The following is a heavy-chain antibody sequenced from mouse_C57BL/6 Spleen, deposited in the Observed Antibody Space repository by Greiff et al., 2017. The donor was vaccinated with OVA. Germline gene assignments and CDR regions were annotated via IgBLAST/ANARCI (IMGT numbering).Heavy chain of an antibody. CDR3: AREELTGTAWFAY. D-gene: IGHD4-1*01. CDR2: ISSGGSYT. Sequence: EVMLVESGGDLVKPGGSLKLSCAASGFTFSSYGMSWVRQTPDKRLAWVATISSGGSYTYYPDSVKGRFTISRDNAKNTLYLQMSSLKSEDTAMYYCAREELTGTAWFAYWGQGTLVTVSA. J-gene: IGHJ3*01. CDR1: GFTFSSYG. V-gene: IGHV5-6*01.